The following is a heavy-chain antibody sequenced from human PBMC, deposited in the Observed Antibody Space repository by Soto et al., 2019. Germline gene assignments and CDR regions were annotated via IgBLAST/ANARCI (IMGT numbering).Heavy chain of an antibody. D-gene: IGHD6-19*01. CDR2: IYWDDDK. J-gene: IGHJ3*02. V-gene: IGHV2-5*02. CDR1: GFSLSTSGVG. Sequence: QITLKESGPTLVKPTQTLTLTCTFSGFSLSTSGVGVGWIRQPPGKALEWLALIYWDDDKRYSPSLKSRLTITKNTSKNQVVLKMTNMDPVKTATYYCAHRGSSGGSDAFDIWGQGTRVTVSS. CDR3: AHRGSSGGSDAFDI.